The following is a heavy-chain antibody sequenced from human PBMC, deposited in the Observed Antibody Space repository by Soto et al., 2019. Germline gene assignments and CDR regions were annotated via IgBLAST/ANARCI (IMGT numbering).Heavy chain of an antibody. D-gene: IGHD2-2*01. CDR3: ARGRGGWFINQLLNAFDI. CDR2: IYYSGST. J-gene: IGHJ3*02. CDR1: GGSISSYY. V-gene: IGHV4-59*01. Sequence: QVQLQESGPGLVKPSETLSLTCTVSGGSISSYYWSWIRQPPGKGLEWIGYIYYSGSTNYNPSLKSRVTISVVTSKNQFSLKLSSVTAADTAVYYCARGRGGWFINQLLNAFDIWGQGTMVTVSS.